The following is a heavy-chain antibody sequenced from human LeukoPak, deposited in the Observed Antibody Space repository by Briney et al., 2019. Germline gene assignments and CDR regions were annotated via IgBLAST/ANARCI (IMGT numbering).Heavy chain of an antibody. Sequence: VASVKVSCKASGYTFTGYYMHWVRQAPGQGLEWRGWINPNSGGTNYAQKFQGRVTMTRDTSISTAYMELSRLRSDDTAVYYCARGFIGLNYYDSSGYYDYWGQGTLVTVSS. D-gene: IGHD3-22*01. V-gene: IGHV1-2*02. CDR1: GYTFTGYY. J-gene: IGHJ4*02. CDR3: ARGFIGLNYYDSSGYYDY. CDR2: INPNSGGT.